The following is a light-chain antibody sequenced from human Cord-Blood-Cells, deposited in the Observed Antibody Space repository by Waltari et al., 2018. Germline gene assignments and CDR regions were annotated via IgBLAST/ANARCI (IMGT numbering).Light chain of an antibody. CDR1: LREVGGSYH. V-gene: IGLV2-14*01. Sequence: QSALPQPAPVSGSPGQSNTISCPGTLREVGGSYHGPWYHQHPGKAPQLMIYDVSHRPSGVSNRFSGSKSGNTASLTISGLQAEDEADYYCSSYTSSSTLVFGGGTKLTVL. CDR2: DVS. CDR3: SSYTSSSTLV. J-gene: IGLJ2*01.